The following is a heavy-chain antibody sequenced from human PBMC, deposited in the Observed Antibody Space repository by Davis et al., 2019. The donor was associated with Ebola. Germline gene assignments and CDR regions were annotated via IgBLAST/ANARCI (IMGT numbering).Heavy chain of an antibody. J-gene: IGHJ4*02. CDR2: IYWDDDK. CDR3: AHRGYYDSSGSGYYFDY. CDR1: GFSPSTSGVG. V-gene: IGHV2-5*02. Sequence: SGPTLVKPTQTLTLTCTFSGFSPSTSGVGVGWNRQPPGKALEWLALIYWDDDKRYSPSLKSRLTITKDTSKNQVVLTMTNMDPVDTATYYCAHRGYYDSSGSGYYFDYWGQGTLVTVSS. D-gene: IGHD3-22*01.